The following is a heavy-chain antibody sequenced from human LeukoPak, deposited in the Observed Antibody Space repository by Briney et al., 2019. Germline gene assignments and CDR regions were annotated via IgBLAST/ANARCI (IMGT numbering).Heavy chain of an antibody. Sequence: SETLSLTCAVYGGSFSGYYWSWIRQPPGKGLEWIGEINHSGSTNYNPSLKSRVTISVDTSKNQFSLKLSSVTAADTAVYYCARVSGGSWSIFQHWGQGTLVTVSS. V-gene: IGHV4-34*01. CDR2: INHSGST. CDR3: ARVSGGSWSIFQH. D-gene: IGHD2-15*01. J-gene: IGHJ1*01. CDR1: GGSFSGYY.